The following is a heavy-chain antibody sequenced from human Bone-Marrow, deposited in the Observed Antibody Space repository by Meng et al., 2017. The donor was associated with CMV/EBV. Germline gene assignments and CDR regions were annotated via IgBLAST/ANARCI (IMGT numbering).Heavy chain of an antibody. V-gene: IGHV1-69*10. CDR1: GGTFSSYA. CDR3: ARDHGIVGATRFDY. D-gene: IGHD1-26*01. CDR2: IIPILGIA. J-gene: IGHJ4*02. Sequence: SVKVSCKASGGTFSSYAISWVRQAPGQGLEWMGGIIPILGIANYAQKFQGRVTITADKSMSTAYMELSSLRSEDTAVYYCARDHGIVGATRFDYWGQGTLVTVSS.